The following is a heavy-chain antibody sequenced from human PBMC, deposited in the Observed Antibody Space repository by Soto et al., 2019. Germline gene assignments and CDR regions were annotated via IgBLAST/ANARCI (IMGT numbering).Heavy chain of an antibody. J-gene: IGHJ4*02. CDR1: GYTFTSYG. D-gene: IGHD2-15*01. CDR2: ISAYLGKA. CDR3: SLAATPIDY. V-gene: IGHV1-18*01. Sequence: ASVKVSCKASGYTFTSYGISWVRQAPGQGLEWMGRISAYLGKANYAQKLQGRVTITADKSTSTAYMELSSLRSEDTAVYYCSLAATPIDYWGQGTLVTVSS.